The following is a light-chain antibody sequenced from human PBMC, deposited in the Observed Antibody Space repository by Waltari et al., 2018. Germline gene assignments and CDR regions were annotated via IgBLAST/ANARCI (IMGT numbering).Light chain of an antibody. CDR3: HQYYTTLRT. CDR1: QSVLNTSNNKNY. CDR2: WAS. J-gene: IGKJ1*01. Sequence: DIVMTQSPESLAVSLGERATINCKSRQSVLNTSNNKNYLAWYQQKPGQPPKLLIYWASTRESGVPYRFSGSGSVTDFTLTISSLQAEDVAVYYCHQYYTTLRTFGQGTKVEIK. V-gene: IGKV4-1*01.